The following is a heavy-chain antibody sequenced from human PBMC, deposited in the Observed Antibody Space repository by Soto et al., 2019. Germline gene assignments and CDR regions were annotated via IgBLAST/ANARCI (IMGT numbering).Heavy chain of an antibody. J-gene: IGHJ6*02. Sequence: EVQLVESGGGLVQPGGSLRLSCAASGFTFSSYSMNWVRQAPGKGLEWVSYISSSSSTIYYADSVKGRFTISRDNAKDSLYLQMNSLRAEDTAVYYGARWGQLWLREFGMDVWGQGTTVTVSS. V-gene: IGHV3-48*01. CDR2: ISSSSSTI. CDR1: GFTFSSYS. CDR3: ARWGQLWLREFGMDV. D-gene: IGHD5-18*01.